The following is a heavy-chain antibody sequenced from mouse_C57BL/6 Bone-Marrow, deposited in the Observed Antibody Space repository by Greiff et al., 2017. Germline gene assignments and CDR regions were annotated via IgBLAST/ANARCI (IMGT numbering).Heavy chain of an antibody. CDR2: IDPNSGGT. V-gene: IGHV1-72*01. D-gene: IGHD2-5*01. CDR3: ARVAYYSNYVGFAY. J-gene: IGHJ3*01. CDR1: GYTFTSYW. Sequence: QVQLQQPGAELVKPGASVKLSCKASGYTFTSYWMHWVQQRPGRGLEWIGRIDPNSGGTKYNEKFKSKATLTVDKPSSTAYMQLSSLTSEDSAVYYCARVAYYSNYVGFAYWGQGTLVTVSA.